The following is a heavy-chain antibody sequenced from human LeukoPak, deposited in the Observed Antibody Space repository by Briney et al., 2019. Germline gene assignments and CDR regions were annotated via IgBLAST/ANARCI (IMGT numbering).Heavy chain of an antibody. CDR1: GFTFSAYS. V-gene: IGHV3-30*02. D-gene: IGHD3-9*01. CDR2: IRYDGNKK. J-gene: IGHJ6*03. CDR3: AKVGRGYFDWYPDDYYYYMDV. Sequence: PGGSLRLSCAASGFTFSAYSMHWVRQAPGKGLEWVAFIRYDGNKKYYADSVKGRITISRANSKNTLYLHMSSLRAEDTAVYYCAKVGRGYFDWYPDDYYYYMDVWGKGTTVTISS.